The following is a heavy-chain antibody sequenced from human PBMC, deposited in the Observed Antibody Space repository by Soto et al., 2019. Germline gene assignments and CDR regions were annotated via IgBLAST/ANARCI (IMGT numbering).Heavy chain of an antibody. V-gene: IGHV4-61*01. Sequence: SETLSLTRPFPGGSISSSSYYWGWVRQPPGKGLEWIGYIYYSGNTNYNPSLKSRVTISVDTSKNQFSLKLSSVTAADTAAYYCARDTAVLGNYYYYVLDVWGQGTTVTVSS. J-gene: IGHJ6*02. CDR3: ARDTAVLGNYYYYVLDV. CDR1: GGSISSSSYY. D-gene: IGHD3-16*01. CDR2: IYYSGNT.